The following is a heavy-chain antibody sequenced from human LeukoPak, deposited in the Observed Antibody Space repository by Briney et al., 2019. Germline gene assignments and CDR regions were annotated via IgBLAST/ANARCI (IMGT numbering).Heavy chain of an antibody. J-gene: IGHJ4*02. CDR2: INPSGGST. CDR1: GYTFTNYY. Sequence: ASVKVSCKASGYTFTNYYMHWVRQAPGQGLEWMGIINPSGGSTRYAQKFRGRVTMTRDTSTSTVYMELSSLRSEDTAVYFCARETSTLYFDILTGELDYWGQGSLVTVSS. D-gene: IGHD3-9*01. V-gene: IGHV1-46*01. CDR3: ARETSTLYFDILTGELDY.